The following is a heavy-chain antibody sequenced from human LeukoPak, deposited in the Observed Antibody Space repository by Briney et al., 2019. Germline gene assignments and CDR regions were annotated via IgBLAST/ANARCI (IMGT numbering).Heavy chain of an antibody. J-gene: IGHJ6*04. V-gene: IGHV3-49*04. CDR3: TRDRWGGDYISRGMDV. D-gene: IGHD4-17*01. CDR1: GFTFGDYA. Sequence: GGSLRLSCTASGFTFGDYAISWVRQAPGKGLEWVGFIRSKDYGGTTDYAASVKGRFIISRDDTKSIAYLQMNSLKTEDTAVYYCTRDRWGGDYISRGMDVWGKGTTVTISS. CDR2: IRSKDYGGTT.